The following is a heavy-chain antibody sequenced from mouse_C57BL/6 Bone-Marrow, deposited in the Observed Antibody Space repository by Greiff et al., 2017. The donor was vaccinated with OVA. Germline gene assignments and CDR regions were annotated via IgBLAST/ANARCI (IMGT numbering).Heavy chain of an antibody. V-gene: IGHV1-82*01. D-gene: IGHD2-1*01. Sequence: VQVVESGPELVKPGASVKISCKASGYAFSSSWMNWVKQRPGKGLEWIGRIYPGDGDTNYNGKFKGKATLTADKSSSTAYMQLSSLTSEDSAVYFCARCHYSRVTTEYFDVWGTGTTVTVSS. CDR3: ARCHYSRVTTEYFDV. CDR1: GYAFSSSW. J-gene: IGHJ1*03. CDR2: IYPGDGDT.